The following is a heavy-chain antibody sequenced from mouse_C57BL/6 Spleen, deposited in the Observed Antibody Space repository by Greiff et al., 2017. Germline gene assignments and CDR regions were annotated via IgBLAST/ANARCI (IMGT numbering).Heavy chain of an antibody. V-gene: IGHV3-6*01. Sequence: EVKLVESGPGLVKPSQSLSLTCSVTGYSITSGYYWNWIRQFPGNKLEWMGYISYDGSNNYNPSLKNRISITRDTSKNQFFLKLNSVTTEDTATYYCARAVVRTVVPFYAMDYWGQGTSVTVSS. D-gene: IGHD1-1*01. CDR3: ARAVVRTVVPFYAMDY. J-gene: IGHJ4*01. CDR2: ISYDGSN. CDR1: GYSITSGYY.